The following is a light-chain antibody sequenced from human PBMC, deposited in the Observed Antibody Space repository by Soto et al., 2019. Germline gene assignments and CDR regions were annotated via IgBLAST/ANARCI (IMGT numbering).Light chain of an antibody. CDR1: PSISRF. CDR3: QQSYNNPRT. V-gene: IGKV1-39*01. CDR2: SAS. J-gene: IGKJ4*02. Sequence: DIPRTQSPSSRSASVGDRVTLTCRARPSISRFVHWYQQKTGKAPQLLIYSASNLQSEVTSRISCSGSGTDFTLTVSSLQPEDFATYYCQQSYNNPRTFGGGTKLEIK.